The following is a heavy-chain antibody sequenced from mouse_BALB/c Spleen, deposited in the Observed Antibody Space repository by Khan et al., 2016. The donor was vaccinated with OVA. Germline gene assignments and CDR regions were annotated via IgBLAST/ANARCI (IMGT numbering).Heavy chain of an antibody. D-gene: IGHD2-3*01. V-gene: IGHV14-1*02. CDR2: IDPENGNT. Sequence: EVQLQQSGAELVRPGALVKLSCKASGFNIKDYYMHWVKQRPEQGLVWIGRIDPENGNTIYDPKFQGKASITSDTSSKTAYLQLSSLTSEDTAVYYCARDGYSPWFVYWGQGTLVTVSA. CDR1: GFNIKDYY. J-gene: IGHJ3*01. CDR3: ARDGYSPWFVY.